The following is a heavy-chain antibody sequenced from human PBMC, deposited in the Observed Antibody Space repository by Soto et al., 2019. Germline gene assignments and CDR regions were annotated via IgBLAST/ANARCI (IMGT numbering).Heavy chain of an antibody. D-gene: IGHD1-1*01. CDR1: GCSISSNSW. CDR3: ARGVTGTLDY. V-gene: IGHV4-28*03. J-gene: IGHJ4*02. Sequence: CAVSGCSISSNSWWNWIRQSPGKGLEWIGCVYYNGITFNNPSLKSRGIMTVDTSKNHFSLRLTSVTAADTGMYFCARGVTGTLDYWGQGALVTVSS. CDR2: VYYNGIT.